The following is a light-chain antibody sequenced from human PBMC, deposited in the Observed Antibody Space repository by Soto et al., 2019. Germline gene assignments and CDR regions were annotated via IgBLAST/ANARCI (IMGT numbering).Light chain of an antibody. CDR2: YVS. Sequence: QSALTQPRSVSGSPGQSVTISCTGTSSDVGGYNYVSWYQHHPGKAPRLMIYYVSNRPSGVPDRFSGSKSGNTASLTISGLQAEDEADYYCCSFAGSYPVFGGGTKVTVL. CDR3: CSFAGSYPV. CDR1: SSDVGGYNY. V-gene: IGLV2-11*01. J-gene: IGLJ2*01.